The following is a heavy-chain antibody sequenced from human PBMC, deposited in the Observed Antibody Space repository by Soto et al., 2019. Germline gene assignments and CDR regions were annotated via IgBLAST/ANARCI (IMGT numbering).Heavy chain of an antibody. D-gene: IGHD3-3*01. J-gene: IGHJ6*02. V-gene: IGHV4-61*01. CDR1: GGSVSSGSYY. CDR3: ARDSDFWSGYSNYYYYYGMDG. Sequence: SETLSLTCTVSGGSVSSGSYYWSWIRQPPGKGLEWIGYIYYSGSTNYNPSLKSRVTISVDTSKNQFSLKLSSVTAAGTAVYYCARDSDFWSGYSNYYYYYGMDGWGQGTTVTVSS. CDR2: IYYSGST.